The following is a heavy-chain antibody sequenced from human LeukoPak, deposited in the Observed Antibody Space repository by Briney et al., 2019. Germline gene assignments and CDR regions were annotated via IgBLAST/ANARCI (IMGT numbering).Heavy chain of an antibody. D-gene: IGHD2/OR15-2a*01. J-gene: IGHJ4*02. Sequence: SETLSLTCTVSGGSISNTRRTYYWGWIRQPSGKGLEWIGTIYYSGNTYYNPSLKSRLSIFVDTSKNQFSLKLSSVTAADTGVYYCARQFYDNGPAYDYWGQGTLVTVSS. CDR1: GGSISNTRRTYY. CDR3: ARQFYDNGPAYDY. V-gene: IGHV4-39*01. CDR2: IYYSGNT.